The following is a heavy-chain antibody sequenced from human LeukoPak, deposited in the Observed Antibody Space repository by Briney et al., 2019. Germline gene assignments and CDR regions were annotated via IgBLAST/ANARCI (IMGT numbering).Heavy chain of an antibody. V-gene: IGHV4-30-4*01. D-gene: IGHD6-13*01. CDR3: AVTPSYSSSWYVGY. CDR2: IYYSGST. Sequence: SQTLSLTCTVSGGSISSGDYYWSWIRQPPGKGLEWIGYIYYSGSTYYNPSLKSRVTISVDMSKNPFSLKLSSVTAADTAVYYCAVTPSYSSSWYVGYWGQGTLVTVSS. J-gene: IGHJ4*02. CDR1: GGSISSGDYY.